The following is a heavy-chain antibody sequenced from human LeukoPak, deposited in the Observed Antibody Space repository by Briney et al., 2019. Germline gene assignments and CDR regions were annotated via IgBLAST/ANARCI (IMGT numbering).Heavy chain of an antibody. CDR1: GYSIGNTSY. J-gene: IGHJ4*01. Sequence: PSETLSLTCAVSGYSIGNTSYWGWIRQPPGKGLEWIGSIYNSGSTHYNPSLKSRVTISVDTSMNQFSLKLSSVTAADTAVYYCARNSSGILFDYWGRETLVTVSS. V-gene: IGHV4-38-2*01. CDR3: ARNSSGILFDY. D-gene: IGHD3-22*01. CDR2: IYNSGST.